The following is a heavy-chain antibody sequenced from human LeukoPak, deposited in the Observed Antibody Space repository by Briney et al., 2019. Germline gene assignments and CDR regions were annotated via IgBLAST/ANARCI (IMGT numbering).Heavy chain of an antibody. V-gene: IGHV3-48*01. CDR3: ATYGSGSYYTFDY. Sequence: GGSLRLSCAASGFTFSSYSMNWVGQAPGKGLEWVSYISSSSSTIYYADSVKGRFTISRDNAKNSLYLQMNSLRAEDTAVYYCATYGSGSYYTFDYWGQGTLVTVSS. CDR1: GFTFSSYS. CDR2: ISSSSSTI. D-gene: IGHD3-10*01. J-gene: IGHJ4*02.